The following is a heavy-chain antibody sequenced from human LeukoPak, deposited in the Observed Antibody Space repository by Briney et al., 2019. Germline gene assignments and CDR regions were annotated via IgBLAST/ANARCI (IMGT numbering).Heavy chain of an antibody. CDR1: GFTFSHYA. Sequence: GGSLRLSCATSGFTFSHYAIHWGRQAPGKGLEWVAVISYDGSTKYYADSAKARFTISRDNSKNTLYLQMNSLRPDDTAVYYCAREIFDGDYNYYYGMDVWGQGTTVTVSS. D-gene: IGHD4-17*01. V-gene: IGHV3-30-3*01. CDR2: ISYDGSTK. CDR3: AREIFDGDYNYYYGMDV. J-gene: IGHJ6*02.